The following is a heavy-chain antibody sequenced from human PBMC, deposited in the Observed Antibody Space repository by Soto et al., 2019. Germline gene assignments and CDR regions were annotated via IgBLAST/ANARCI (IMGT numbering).Heavy chain of an antibody. V-gene: IGHV3-23*01. CDR2: ISGSGDST. Sequence: PGGSLRLSCAASGFAFSNAWINWVRQAPGKGLEWVSAISGSGDSTYYADSVKGRFTISRDNSKNTLYLQMNNLRADDTAVYYCAKGRFRGVQTAEDVWGQGTTVTVSS. J-gene: IGHJ6*02. CDR1: GFAFSNAW. CDR3: AKGRFRGVQTAEDV. D-gene: IGHD3-10*01.